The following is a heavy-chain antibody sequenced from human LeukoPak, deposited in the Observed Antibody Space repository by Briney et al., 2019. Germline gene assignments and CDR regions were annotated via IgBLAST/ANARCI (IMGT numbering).Heavy chain of an antibody. CDR1: GGSISSGSYY. V-gene: IGHV4-39*07. CDR2: IYHSGST. J-gene: IGHJ5*02. CDR3: ARAVVAPLFVTGNWFDP. D-gene: IGHD2-15*01. Sequence: PSETLSLTCTVSGGSISSGSYYWGWIRQPPGKGLEWIGSIYHSGSTYYNPSLKSRVTISVDTSKNQFSLKLSSVTAADTAVYYCARAVVAPLFVTGNWFDPWGQGTLVTVSS.